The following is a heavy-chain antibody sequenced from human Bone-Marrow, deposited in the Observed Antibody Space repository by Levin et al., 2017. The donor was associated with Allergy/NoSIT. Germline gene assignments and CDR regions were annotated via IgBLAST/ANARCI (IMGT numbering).Heavy chain of an antibody. CDR1: GFSFSSYP. D-gene: IGHD6-6*01. Sequence: AGGSLRLSCAASGFSFSSYPIHWVRQTPGKGLEWVAVITHDGANGYFADSVKGRSTISRDNSKNTLHMQVNNVGVEDTAVYYCAFHLGTSSTYTFDYWGQGTLVTVSS. CDR2: ITHDGANG. J-gene: IGHJ4*02. V-gene: IGHV3-30-3*01. CDR3: AFHLGTSSTYTFDY.